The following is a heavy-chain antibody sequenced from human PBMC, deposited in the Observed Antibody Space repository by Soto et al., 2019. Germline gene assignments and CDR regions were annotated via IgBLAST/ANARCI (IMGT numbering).Heavy chain of an antibody. D-gene: IGHD3-9*01. CDR1: GYNFATYW. V-gene: IGHV5-51*01. Sequence: PGESLKISCQGSGYNFATYWIGWVRQMPGKGLELVGIVYPTDSDTRYNPSFQGQVTISADKSINTAYLQWDSLKASDTAIYFCVRKTTGYSWFDPWGQGTLVTVSS. CDR3: VRKTTGYSWFDP. CDR2: VYPTDSDT. J-gene: IGHJ5*02.